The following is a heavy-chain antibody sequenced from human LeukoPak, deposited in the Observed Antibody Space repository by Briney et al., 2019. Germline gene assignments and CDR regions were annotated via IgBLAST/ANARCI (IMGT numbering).Heavy chain of an antibody. CDR1: GGSISSSSYY. CDR3: ARANLFYCSSTSCARVGFDY. CDR2: IYYSGST. V-gene: IGHV4-39*07. Sequence: SETLSLTCTVSGGSISSSSYYWGWIRQPPGKGLEWIGSIYYSGSTYYNPSLKSRVTISVDTSKNQFSLKLSSVTAADTAVYYCARANLFYCSSTSCARVGFDYWGQGTLVTVSS. D-gene: IGHD2-2*01. J-gene: IGHJ4*02.